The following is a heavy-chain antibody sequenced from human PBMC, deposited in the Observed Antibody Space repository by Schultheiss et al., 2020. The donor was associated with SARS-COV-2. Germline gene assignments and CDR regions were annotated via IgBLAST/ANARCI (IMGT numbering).Heavy chain of an antibody. CDR3: ASQGTQYYYYYGMDV. V-gene: IGHV4-39*07. CDR2: IYHSGST. J-gene: IGHJ6*02. D-gene: IGHD1-1*01. CDR1: GGSISSSSYY. Sequence: SETLSLTCTVSGGSISSSSYYWGWIRQPPGKGLEWIGSIYHSGSTYYNPSLKSRVTISVDRSKNQFSLKLSSVTAADTAVYYCASQGTQYYYYYGMDVWGQGTTVTVSS.